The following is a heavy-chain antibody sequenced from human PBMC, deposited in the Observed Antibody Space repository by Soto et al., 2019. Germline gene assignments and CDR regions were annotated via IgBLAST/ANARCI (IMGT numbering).Heavy chain of an antibody. J-gene: IGHJ5*02. V-gene: IGHV4-34*01. Sequence: SETLSLTCAVYGGSFSGYYWSWIRQPPGKGLEWIGEINHSGSTNYNPSLKSRVTISVDTSKNQFSLKLSSVTAADTAVYYCARGLRIAVAASNWFDPWGQGTLVTVSS. CDR2: INHSGST. D-gene: IGHD6-19*01. CDR3: ARGLRIAVAASNWFDP. CDR1: GGSFSGYY.